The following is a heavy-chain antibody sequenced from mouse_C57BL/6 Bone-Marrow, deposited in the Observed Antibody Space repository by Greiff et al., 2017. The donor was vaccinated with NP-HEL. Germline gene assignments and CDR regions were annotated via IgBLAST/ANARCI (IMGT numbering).Heavy chain of an antibody. J-gene: IGHJ4*01. V-gene: IGHV8-12*01. CDR1: GFSLSTSGMG. D-gene: IGHD6-1*01. CDR2: LYWDDAK. CDR3: ARKNSALYYAMDY. Sequence: QVTLKESGPGILQSSPTLSLSCSFSGFSLSTSGMGVSWIRQPSGKGLEWLAHLYWDDAKRYNPSLKSRLTISKDTSRNQVFLKITSVDTADTATYYGARKNSALYYAMDYWGQGTSVTVSS.